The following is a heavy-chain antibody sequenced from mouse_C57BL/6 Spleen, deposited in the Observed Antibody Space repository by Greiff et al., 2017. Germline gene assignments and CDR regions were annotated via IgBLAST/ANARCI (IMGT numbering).Heavy chain of an antibody. Sequence: EVQLVESGGGLVQPKGSLKLSCAASGFTFNTYAMHWVRQAPGKGLEWVARIRSKSSNYATYYADSVKDRFTISRDDSQSKLYLQMNNLKTEDTAMYYALRDSAGYVDYAMDYWGQGTSVTVSS. J-gene: IGHJ4*01. V-gene: IGHV10-3*01. CDR2: IRSKSSNYAT. D-gene: IGHD3-2*02. CDR3: LRDSAGYVDYAMDY. CDR1: GFTFNTYA.